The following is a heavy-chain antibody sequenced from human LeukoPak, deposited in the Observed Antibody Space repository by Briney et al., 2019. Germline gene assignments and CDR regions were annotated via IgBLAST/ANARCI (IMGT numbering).Heavy chain of an antibody. CDR2: INPNSGGT. Sequence: ASVKVSCEASGYTFTGYYMHWVRQAPGQGLEWMGWINPNSGGTNYAQKFQGRVTITADESTSTAYMELSSLRSEDTAVYYCATNLGATWYFDYWGQGTLVTVSS. D-gene: IGHD1-26*01. J-gene: IGHJ4*02. V-gene: IGHV1-2*02. CDR3: ATNLGATWYFDY. CDR1: GYTFTGYY.